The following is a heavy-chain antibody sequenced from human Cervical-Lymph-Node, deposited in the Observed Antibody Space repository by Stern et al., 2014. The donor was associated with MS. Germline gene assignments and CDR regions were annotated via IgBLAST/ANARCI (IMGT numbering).Heavy chain of an antibody. CDR3: ARRWGAYYFDY. J-gene: IGHJ4*02. CDR2: LSDCGST. CDR1: GGSISSNNW. D-gene: IGHD1-26*01. Sequence: VQLVESGPGLVKSPGTLSLTCVVSGGSISSNNWWSWVRQSPGKGLEWIGELSDCGSTNYNPSLKSRVTLSVDKSKTQFSLKLSAAIAADTAVYYCARRWGAYYFDYWGRGTLVTVSS. V-gene: IGHV4-4*03.